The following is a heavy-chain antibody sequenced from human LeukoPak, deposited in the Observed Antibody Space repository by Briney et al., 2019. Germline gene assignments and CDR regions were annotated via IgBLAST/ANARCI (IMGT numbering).Heavy chain of an antibody. V-gene: IGHV4-59*01. D-gene: IGHD1-26*01. CDR3: ARVKSGSGSLDFDY. CDR1: GGSISSYY. CDR2: IYYSGST. Sequence: PSETLSLTCTVSGGSISSYYWSRIRQPPGKGLEWIGYIYYSGSTNYNPSLKSRVTISVDTSKNQFSLKLSSVTAADTAVYYCARVKSGSGSLDFDYGGQGNRVTVSS. J-gene: IGHJ4*02.